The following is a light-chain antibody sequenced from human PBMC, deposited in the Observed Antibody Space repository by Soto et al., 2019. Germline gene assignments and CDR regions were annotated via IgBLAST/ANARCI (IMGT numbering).Light chain of an antibody. CDR2: GAA. CDR1: QSVFSS. J-gene: IGKJ4*01. V-gene: IGKV3-15*01. Sequence: IVMSQSPVTLSVNPGERATLSCRASQSVFSSLAWYQQKPGQAPRLLIYGAATRATGIPARFSGSGSGTEFTLTISSLQSEDFAFYYCQQYNNWPLTFGGGAKVDI. CDR3: QQYNNWPLT.